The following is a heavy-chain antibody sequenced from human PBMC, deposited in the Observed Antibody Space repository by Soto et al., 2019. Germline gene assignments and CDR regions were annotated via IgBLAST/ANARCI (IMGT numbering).Heavy chain of an antibody. CDR3: AREDTDMVASSYCYYGMDV. D-gene: IGHD5-18*01. J-gene: IGHJ6*02. CDR2: IIPIFGTA. V-gene: IGHV1-69*06. CDR1: GGTFSSYA. Sequence: QVQLVQSGAEVKKPGSSVKVSCKASGGTFSSYAISWVRQAPGQGLEWMGGIIPIFGTANYAQKFQGRVTITADKSTSTAYMELSSLRSEDTAVYYCAREDTDMVASSYCYYGMDVWGQGTTVTVSS.